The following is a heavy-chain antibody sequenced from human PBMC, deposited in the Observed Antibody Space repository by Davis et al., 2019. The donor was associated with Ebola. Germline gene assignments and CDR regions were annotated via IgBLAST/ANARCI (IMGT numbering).Heavy chain of an antibody. Sequence: AASVKVSCKASGYTFTNYGITWVRQAPGQGLEWMGWINPHNGNTNYAQNVQGRVIMTSDTATTTAYMEVGSLRSDDTAVYYCARASSDYWGQGTLVTVSS. CDR1: GYTFTNYG. CDR2: INPHNGNT. V-gene: IGHV1-18*04. CDR3: ARASSDY. J-gene: IGHJ4*02.